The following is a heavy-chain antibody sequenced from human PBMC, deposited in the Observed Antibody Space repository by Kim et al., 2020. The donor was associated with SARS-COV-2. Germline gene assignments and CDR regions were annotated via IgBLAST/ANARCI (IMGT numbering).Heavy chain of an antibody. V-gene: IGHV6-1*01. CDR3: ARGWTNFDY. CDR2: WYN. Sequence: WYNAYAVSVKSRITINPDTSKNQFSLQFNSVTPEDTAVYYCARGWTNFDYWGQGTLVTVSS. J-gene: IGHJ4*02. D-gene: IGHD1-1*01.